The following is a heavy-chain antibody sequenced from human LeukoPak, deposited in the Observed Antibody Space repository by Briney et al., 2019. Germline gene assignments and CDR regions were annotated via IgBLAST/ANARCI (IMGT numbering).Heavy chain of an antibody. CDR1: GFTFGSHA. CDR2: ISASSTTS. D-gene: IGHD4-17*01. Sequence: GGSLRLSCAASGFTFGSHAMNWVRQAPGKGLGWVSSISASSTTSNYADSVKGRFAISRENSKNTVYLQINNLRTEDTAIYYCAKTRTTVISPMDSWGQGTLVTVSS. V-gene: IGHV3-23*01. CDR3: AKTRTTVISPMDS. J-gene: IGHJ4*02.